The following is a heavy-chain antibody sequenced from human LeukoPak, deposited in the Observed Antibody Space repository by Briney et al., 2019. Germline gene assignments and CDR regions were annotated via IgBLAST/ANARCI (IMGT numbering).Heavy chain of an antibody. D-gene: IGHD1-26*01. CDR3: ARGGSYLDY. CDR1: GGSISSFY. V-gene: IGHV4-59*01. J-gene: IGHJ4*02. Sequence: PSEILSLTCTVSGGSISSFYWSWIRQPPGKGLEWIGYIYYSGSTNYNPSLKSRVTISVDTSKNQFSLKLSSVTAADTAVYYCARGGSYLDYWGLGTLVTVSS. CDR2: IYYSGST.